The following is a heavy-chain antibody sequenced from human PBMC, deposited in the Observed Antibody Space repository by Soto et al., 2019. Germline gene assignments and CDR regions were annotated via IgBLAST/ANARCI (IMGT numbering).Heavy chain of an antibody. V-gene: IGHV1-3*01. J-gene: IGHJ4*02. CDR3: ARGAYCSSTSCYGLFDY. CDR2: INAGNGNT. D-gene: IGHD2-2*01. Sequence: QVQLVQSGAEVKKPGASVKVSCKASGYTFTSYAMHWVRQAPGQRLEWMGWINAGNGNTKYSQKFQGRVTITRDTSAITAYMELSSLRSEDTAVYYCARGAYCSSTSCYGLFDYWGQGTLVTVSS. CDR1: GYTFTSYA.